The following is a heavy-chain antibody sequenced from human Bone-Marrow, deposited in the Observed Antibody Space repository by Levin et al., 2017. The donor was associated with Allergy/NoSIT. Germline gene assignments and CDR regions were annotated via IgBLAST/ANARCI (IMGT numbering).Heavy chain of an antibody. V-gene: IGHV4-4*02. CDR1: GDSIDNGNW. CDR3: ARLPNFSYYMDV. J-gene: IGHJ6*03. Sequence: SETLSLTCAVSGDSIDNGNWWSWVRQPPGEGLEWIGEIYHSGNTNYNPSLKSRLTISVDKSKDQFSLKLRSVTAADTAVYFCARLPNFSYYMDVWGKGTTVIVSS. CDR2: IYHSGNT.